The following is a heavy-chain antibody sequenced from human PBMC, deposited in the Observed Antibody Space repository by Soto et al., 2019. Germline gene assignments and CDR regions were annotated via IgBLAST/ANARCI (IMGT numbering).Heavy chain of an antibody. CDR3: ARGGKDFWSGYYPYYYYYMDV. CDR2: IYYSGST. Sequence: TLSLTCTVSGGSISSGGYYWSWIRQHPGKGLEWIGYIYYSGSTYYNPSLKSRVTISVDTSNNQFSLKLSSVTAADTAVYYCARGGKDFWSGYYPYYYYYMDVWGKGTTVTVSS. D-gene: IGHD3-3*01. V-gene: IGHV4-31*03. J-gene: IGHJ6*03. CDR1: GGSISSGGYY.